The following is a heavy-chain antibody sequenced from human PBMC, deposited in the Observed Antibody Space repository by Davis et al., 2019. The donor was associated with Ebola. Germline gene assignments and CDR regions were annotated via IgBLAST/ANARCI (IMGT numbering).Heavy chain of an antibody. D-gene: IGHD4-23*01. Sequence: AASVKVSCKASGYTFTSYGISWVRQAPGQGLEWMGWISAYNGNTNYAQKLQGRVTMTTDTSTSTAYMELRCLRSDDTAVYYCARVVTVGIDAFDIWGQGTMVTVSS. V-gene: IGHV1-18*01. CDR3: ARVVTVGIDAFDI. J-gene: IGHJ3*02. CDR1: GYTFTSYG. CDR2: ISAYNGNT.